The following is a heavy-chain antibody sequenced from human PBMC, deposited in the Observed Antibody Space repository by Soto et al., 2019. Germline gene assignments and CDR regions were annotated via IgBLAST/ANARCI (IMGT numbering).Heavy chain of an antibody. CDR1: GFTVSTNY. J-gene: IGHJ3*02. V-gene: IGHV3-53*01. CDR3: ARMASLREWLVNAFDM. Sequence: PVGSLRLSCAASGFTVSTNYISWVRQAPGKGLEWVSIIYSGGKTYYADSVKGRFVISRDNSKNTLYLQMNSLRVEDTAVYYCARMASLREWLVNAFDMWGQGTTVTVSS. D-gene: IGHD6-19*01. CDR2: IYSGGKT.